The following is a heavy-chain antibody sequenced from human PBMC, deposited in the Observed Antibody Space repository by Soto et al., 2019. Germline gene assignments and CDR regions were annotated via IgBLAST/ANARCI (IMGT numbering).Heavy chain of an antibody. CDR2: ISGSGSSI. D-gene: IGHD1-26*01. V-gene: IGHV3-48*03. J-gene: IGHJ6*02. CDR3: ATDSGSYFGYSYYAMDV. Sequence: PGGSLRLSCTASGLTFSGYEMNWVRQAPGKGLEWVSSISGSGSSISYADSVRGRFIITRDNAENSLYLQMNSLRAEDTAVYYCATDSGSYFGYSYYAMDVWGQGTTVTVSS. CDR1: GLTFSGYE.